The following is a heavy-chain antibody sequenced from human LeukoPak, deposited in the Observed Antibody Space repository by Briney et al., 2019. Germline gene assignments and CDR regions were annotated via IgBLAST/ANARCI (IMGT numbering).Heavy chain of an antibody. D-gene: IGHD3-9*01. V-gene: IGHV3-48*03. CDR3: ARPPALNY. J-gene: IGHJ4*02. CDR1: GFTFSSFD. Sequence: PGGSLRLSCTASGFTFSSFDMNWVRQAPGKGLEWVSYIGSSGSIIYYADSVKGRFTISRDNAKNSLYLQMHSLRAEDTAVYYCARPPALNYWGQGTLVTVSS. CDR2: IGSSGSII.